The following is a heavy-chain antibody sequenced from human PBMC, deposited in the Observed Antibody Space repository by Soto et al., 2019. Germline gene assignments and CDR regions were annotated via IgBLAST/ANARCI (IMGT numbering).Heavy chain of an antibody. CDR1: GYTFTNYY. CDR3: AREDTAMVGGMDV. V-gene: IGHV1-46*01. D-gene: IGHD5-18*01. CDR2: INPSGGST. J-gene: IGHJ6*02. Sequence: ASVKVSCKASGYTFTNYYMHWVRQAPGQGLEWMGIINPSGGSTSYAQKFQGRVTMTRDTSTSTVYMELSSLRSEDTAVYYCAREDTAMVGGMDVWGQGTTVTVSS.